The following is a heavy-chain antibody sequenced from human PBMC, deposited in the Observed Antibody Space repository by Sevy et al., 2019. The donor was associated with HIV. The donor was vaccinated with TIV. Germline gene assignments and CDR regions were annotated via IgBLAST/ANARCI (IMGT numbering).Heavy chain of an antibody. CDR1: GFTFSTYG. Sequence: GGSLRLSCAASGFTFSTYGMNWVRQAPGKGLEWVAVISYDGSYKNYADSVKGRFTISRDNSKKTLYLQVNSLRAEDTAVYYCAKDRSPGGIYYYDSSFDYWGQGTLVTVSS. D-gene: IGHD3-22*01. CDR3: AKDRSPGGIYYYDSSFDY. V-gene: IGHV3-30*18. CDR2: ISYDGSYK. J-gene: IGHJ4*02.